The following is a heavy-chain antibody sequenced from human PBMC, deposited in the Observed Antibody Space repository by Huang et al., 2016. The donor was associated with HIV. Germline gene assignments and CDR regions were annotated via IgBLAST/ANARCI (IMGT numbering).Heavy chain of an antibody. V-gene: IGHV3-7*04. Sequence: EVQLVESGGGLVQPGGSLRLSCAASGFTFRSYWMSWVRQGPGKGLGWVSKIKQDGSEKDYVDAVKGRFTISRDNVKNALYLQMYSLRVEDTAIYYCARGGAPYYDFWSGGHHYGMDVWGQGTTVTVSS. J-gene: IGHJ6*02. CDR3: ARGGAPYYDFWSGGHHYGMDV. CDR1: GFTFRSYW. CDR2: IKQDGSEK. D-gene: IGHD3-3*01.